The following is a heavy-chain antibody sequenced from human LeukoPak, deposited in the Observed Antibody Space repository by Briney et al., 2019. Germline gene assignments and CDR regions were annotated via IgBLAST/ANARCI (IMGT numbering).Heavy chain of an antibody. CDR1: GGSISSSSYY. CDR2: IYYSGST. Sequence: PSETLSLTCTVSGGSISSSSYYWGWIRQPPGKGLEWIGSIYYSGSTYYNPSLKSRVTISVDTSKNQFSLKLSSVTAADTAVYYCASKGSEIVATMWGAFDIWGQGTMVTVSS. J-gene: IGHJ3*02. V-gene: IGHV4-39*07. CDR3: ASKGSEIVATMWGAFDI. D-gene: IGHD5-12*01.